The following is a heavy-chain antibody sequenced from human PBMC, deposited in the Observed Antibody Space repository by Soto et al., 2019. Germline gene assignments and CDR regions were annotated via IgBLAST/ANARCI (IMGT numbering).Heavy chain of an antibody. CDR3: ARVSTNYYFDY. CDR1: GFTFSDHY. Sequence: EVQLVESGGGLVQPGGSLRLSCAASGFTFSDHYMDWVRQAPGKGLEWVGRSRKKANSYTTEYAASVKGRFTISRDDSRNSLYLQMNSLKTEDTAVYYCARVSTNYYFDYWDQGTLVTVSS. D-gene: IGHD1-7*01. CDR2: SRKKANSYTT. J-gene: IGHJ4*02. V-gene: IGHV3-72*01.